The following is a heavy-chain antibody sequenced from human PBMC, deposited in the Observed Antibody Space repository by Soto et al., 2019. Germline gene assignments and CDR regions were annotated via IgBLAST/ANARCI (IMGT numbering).Heavy chain of an antibody. V-gene: IGHV1-69*13. Sequence: GASVKVSCKASGGTFSSYAISWVRQAPGQGLEWMGGIIPIFGTANYAQKFQGRVTITADESTSTAYMELSSLRSEDTAVYYCARVGYSGSYYIRPGYYGMEVWGQGTTVTVSS. CDR1: GGTFSSYA. CDR2: IIPIFGTA. D-gene: IGHD1-26*01. J-gene: IGHJ6*01. CDR3: ARVGYSGSYYIRPGYYGMEV.